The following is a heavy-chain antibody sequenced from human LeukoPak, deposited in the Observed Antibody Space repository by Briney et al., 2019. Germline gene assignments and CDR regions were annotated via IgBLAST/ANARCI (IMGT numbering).Heavy chain of an antibody. J-gene: IGHJ5*02. CDR2: IIPILGIA. V-gene: IGHV1-69*04. CDR3: ARAFTITMVRGVDNWFDP. CDR1: GGTYSSYA. Sequence: SVKVSCKASGGTYSSYAISWVRQAPGQGLEWMGRIIPILGIANYAQKFQGRVTITADKSTSTAYMELSSLRSEDTAVYYCARAFTITMVRGVDNWFDPWGQGTLVTVSS. D-gene: IGHD3-10*01.